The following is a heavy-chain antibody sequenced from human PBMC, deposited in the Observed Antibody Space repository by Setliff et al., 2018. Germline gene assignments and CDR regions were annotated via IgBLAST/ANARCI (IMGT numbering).Heavy chain of an antibody. V-gene: IGHV4-61*02. J-gene: IGHJ4*02. D-gene: IGHD2-15*01. CDR3: AKDRYCGGGSCLKDFEY. Sequence: PSETLSLTCTVSGGSISSSSYYWSWIRQSAGKGLEWIGRIYASGSTEYNPSLGSRVTISVDTSRNQFSLQLSSVTSADTAVYYCAKDRYCGGGSCLKDFEYWGQGTLVTVSS. CDR1: GGSISSSSYY. CDR2: IYASGST.